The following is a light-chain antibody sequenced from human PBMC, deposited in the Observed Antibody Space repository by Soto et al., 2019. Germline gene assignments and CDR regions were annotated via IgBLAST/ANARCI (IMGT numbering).Light chain of an antibody. Sequence: QSALTQPPSASGSPGQSVTISCTGTSSVVGGYNYVSWYQQHPGKAPKLMIYEVSKRPSGVPDRFSGSKSGNTASLTVSGLQAEDEADYYCSSYAGSNNYVFGTGPKLTVL. J-gene: IGLJ1*01. CDR1: SSVVGGYNY. V-gene: IGLV2-8*01. CDR3: SSYAGSNNYV. CDR2: EVS.